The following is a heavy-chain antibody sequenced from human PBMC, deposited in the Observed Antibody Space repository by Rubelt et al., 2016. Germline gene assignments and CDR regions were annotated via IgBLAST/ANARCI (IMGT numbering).Heavy chain of an antibody. CDR3: ARAEDYYSSWCDP. Sequence: QLQLHESGPGLVRPSETLSLTCSVSGDSINTNNFYWGCIRQPPGKGLQWIGSLFSGNTYYNPSLKSRVTISLDTSKNQFSLKLSSLTAVDTAAYYCARAEDYYSSWCDPWGQGTLVTVSS. V-gene: IGHV4-39*07. D-gene: IGHD3-22*01. J-gene: IGHJ5*02. CDR2: LFSGNT. CDR1: GDSINTNNFY.